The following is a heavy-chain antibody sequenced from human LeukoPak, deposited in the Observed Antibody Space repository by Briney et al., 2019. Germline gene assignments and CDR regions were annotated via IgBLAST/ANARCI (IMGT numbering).Heavy chain of an antibody. CDR1: GGSISSGSYY. CDR3: ASDPGGWGDWFDP. D-gene: IGHD3-16*01. CDR2: IYTSGST. J-gene: IGHJ5*02. V-gene: IGHV4-61*02. Sequence: SETLSLTCTVSGGSISSGSYYWSWIRQPAGKGREWIGRIYTSGSTNYNPSRQSRVTISVDTSKNQFSLKLSSVTAADTAVYYCASDPGGWGDWFDPWGQGTLVTVSS.